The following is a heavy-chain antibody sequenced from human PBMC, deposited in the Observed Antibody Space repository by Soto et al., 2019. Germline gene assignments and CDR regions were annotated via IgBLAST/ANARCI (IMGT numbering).Heavy chain of an antibody. CDR3: AKPNKRRLVGANNAEYFQH. CDR1: GFTFSSYG. CDR2: ISYDGSNK. Sequence: GGSLRLSCAASGFTFSSYGMHWVRQAPGKGLEWVAVISYDGSNKYYADSVKGRFAISRDNSKNTLYLQMNSLRAEDTAVYYCAKPNKRRLVGANNAEYFQHWGQGTLVTVSS. V-gene: IGHV3-30*18. J-gene: IGHJ1*01. D-gene: IGHD1-26*01.